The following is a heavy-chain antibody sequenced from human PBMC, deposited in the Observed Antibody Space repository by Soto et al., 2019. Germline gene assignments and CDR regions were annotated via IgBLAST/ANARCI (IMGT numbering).Heavy chain of an antibody. V-gene: IGHV2-5*02. CDR2: IYWDDDK. J-gene: IGHJ4*02. Sequence: GPTLVNPTQTLTLTCTFSGFSLSTDDVGVGWIRQPPGKALDWLAVIYWDDDKRYSPSLKSGLTITKDTSKNQVLLTMTNMDPVDTATYFCARSKYSISSFDYWGQGALVTVSS. CDR1: GFSLSTDDVG. D-gene: IGHD6-6*01. CDR3: ARSKYSISSFDY.